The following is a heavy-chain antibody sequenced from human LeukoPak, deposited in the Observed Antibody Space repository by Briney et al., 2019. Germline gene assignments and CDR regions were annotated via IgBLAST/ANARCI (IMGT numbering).Heavy chain of an antibody. V-gene: IGHV4-4*07. CDR3: ARRCSIAVGGRGLWYYGMDV. Sequence: SETRSLTCTVSGGSIRSYYGSWIRQPAGKGLEWIGRIYTRGSTNYNPSLKSRVTMSVDTSKNQFSLKLSSVTAADTAVYYCARRCSIAVGGRGLWYYGMDVWGQGTTVTVSS. CDR2: IYTRGST. J-gene: IGHJ6*02. CDR1: GGSIRSYY. D-gene: IGHD6-13*01.